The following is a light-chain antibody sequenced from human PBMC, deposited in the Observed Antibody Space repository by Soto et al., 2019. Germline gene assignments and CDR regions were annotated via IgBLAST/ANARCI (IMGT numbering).Light chain of an antibody. Sequence: EKVMKQSPAKLSVFSGARANLFLRASQSVSSSYLAWYQQKPGQAPRLLISGASSRATGIPDRFSGSGSGTDFTLTMSRLESDDFALYYCQQYVEGTPITCGKGRRRAIK. V-gene: IGKV3-20*01. CDR1: QSVSSSY. CDR2: GAS. CDR3: QQYVEGTPIT. J-gene: IGKJ5*01.